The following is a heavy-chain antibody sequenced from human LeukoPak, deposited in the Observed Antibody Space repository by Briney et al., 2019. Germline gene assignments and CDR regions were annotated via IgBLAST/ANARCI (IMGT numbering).Heavy chain of an antibody. J-gene: IGHJ3*02. V-gene: IGHV1-2*06. D-gene: IGHD1-26*01. CDR2: INPNSGGT. Sequence: RASVKVSCKASGYTFTGYYMHWVRQAPGQGLEWMGRINPNSGGTNYAQKFQGRVTMTRDTSISTAYMELSRLRSDDTAVYYCAREETLGVKDAFDIWGQGTMVTVSS. CDR3: AREETLGVKDAFDI. CDR1: GYTFTGYY.